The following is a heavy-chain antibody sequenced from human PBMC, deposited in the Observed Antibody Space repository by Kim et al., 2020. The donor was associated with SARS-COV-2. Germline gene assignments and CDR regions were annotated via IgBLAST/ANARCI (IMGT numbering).Heavy chain of an antibody. D-gene: IGHD3-22*01. J-gene: IGHJ4*02. CDR3: ARYSSGYSGPDY. CDR1: GFTFGDYG. V-gene: IGHV3-20*04. Sequence: GGSLRLSCAASGFTFGDYGLSWVRQAPGKGLEWVSGINWSGGSTGYADSVKGRFTISRDNAKNSLYLQMHSLRAEDTALYYCARYSSGYSGPDYWGQGALVTVSS. CDR2: INWSGGST.